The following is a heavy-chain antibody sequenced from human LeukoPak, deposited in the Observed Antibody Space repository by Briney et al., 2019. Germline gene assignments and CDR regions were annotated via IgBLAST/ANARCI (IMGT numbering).Heavy chain of an antibody. J-gene: IGHJ4*02. CDR3: ARWGPDKSPDY. CDR1: GFTFSGNG. V-gene: IGHV3-33*01. D-gene: IGHD3-16*01. CDR2: IWYDGSNK. Sequence: GGSLRLSCAASGFTFSGNGMHWVRRAPGKGLEWVAVIWYDGSNKYYADSVQSRFTISRDNSKNTLYLQMNSLRAEDTAVYYCARWGPDKSPDYWGQGTLVTVSS.